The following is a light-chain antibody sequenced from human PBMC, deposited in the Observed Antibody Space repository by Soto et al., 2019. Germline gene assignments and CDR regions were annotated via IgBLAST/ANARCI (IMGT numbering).Light chain of an antibody. V-gene: IGLV2-14*01. CDR3: SSYPSSSTV. CDR2: EVT. Sequence: QSALTQPASVSGSPGQSITISCTGISSDGDDYKDVSWYQQHPGKAPKLMIYEVTYRPSGVSNRFSGSKSGNTASLTISGLHAEDEADYYCSSYPSSSTVFGTGTKLTVL. CDR1: SSDGDDYKD. J-gene: IGLJ1*01.